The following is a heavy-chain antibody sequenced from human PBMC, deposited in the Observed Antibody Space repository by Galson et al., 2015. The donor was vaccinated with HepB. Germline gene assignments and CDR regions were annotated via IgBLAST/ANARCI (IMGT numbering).Heavy chain of an antibody. CDR2: ISRNSDYI. CDR1: GFTFTNYN. CDR3: ARDLGIAVAGTWWFDH. V-gene: IGHV3-21*01. J-gene: IGHJ5*02. D-gene: IGHD6-19*01. Sequence: SLRLSCAASGFTFTNYNMNWVRQPPGKGLEWVSCISRNSDYIYYADSVKGRFTISRDNAKNSLYLQMDSLRADDTSIYYCARDLGIAVAGTWWFDHWGQGTLVTVSS.